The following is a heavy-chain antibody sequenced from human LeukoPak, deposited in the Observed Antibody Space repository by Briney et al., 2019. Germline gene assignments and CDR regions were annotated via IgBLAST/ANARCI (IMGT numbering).Heavy chain of an antibody. J-gene: IGHJ5*02. Sequence: PSETLSLTCAVYGGSFSGYYWSWIRQPPGKGLEWIGEINHSGSTNYNPSLKSRVTISVDTSKNQFSLKLSSVTAADTAVYYCARDGGYCSSTSCWYNWFDPWGQGTLVTVSS. V-gene: IGHV4-34*01. CDR3: ARDGGYCSSTSCWYNWFDP. CDR1: GGSFSGYY. CDR2: INHSGST. D-gene: IGHD2-2*01.